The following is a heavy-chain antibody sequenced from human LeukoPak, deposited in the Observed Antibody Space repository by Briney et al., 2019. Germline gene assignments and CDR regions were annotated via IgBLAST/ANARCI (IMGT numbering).Heavy chain of an antibody. CDR2: INHSGST. J-gene: IGHJ3*02. CDR3: ARGQAFDI. CDR1: GGSFSGYY. V-gene: IGHV4-34*01. Sequence: PSETLSLTCAVYGGSFSGYYWSWIRQPPGKGLEWIGEINHSGSTNYNPSLKSRVTISVDTSKNQFSLKLSSVTAPDTAVYYCARGQAFDIWGQGTMVTVSS.